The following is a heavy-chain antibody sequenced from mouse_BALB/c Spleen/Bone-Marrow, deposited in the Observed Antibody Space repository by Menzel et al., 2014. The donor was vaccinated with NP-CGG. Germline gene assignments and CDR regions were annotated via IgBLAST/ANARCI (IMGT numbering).Heavy chain of an antibody. CDR1: GYTFTSYY. J-gene: IGHJ2*01. Sequence: QVQLKQSGPELVKPGASVRISCEASGYTFTSYYIHWVKQRPGQGLEWIGWIYLGNVNTKYNEKFKGKATLTADKSSSTAYMQFSSLTSEDSAVYFCASGDYWGQGTTLTVSS. CDR2: IYLGNVNT. V-gene: IGHV1S56*01. CDR3: ASGDY.